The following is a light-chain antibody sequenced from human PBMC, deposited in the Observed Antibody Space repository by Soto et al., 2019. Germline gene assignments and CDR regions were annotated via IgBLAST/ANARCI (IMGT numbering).Light chain of an antibody. Sequence: VLTQSPGTVSLSPGEGATLTCRASQSVTNYLAWYQQKPGQAPRLLIYGASTRAPGITDKFTGSGSGTDFTLTLSRLEPEDFAVYYCQQYGSSPPWTFGQGTKVEIK. V-gene: IGKV3-20*01. CDR2: GAS. J-gene: IGKJ1*01. CDR3: QQYGSSPPWT. CDR1: QSVTNY.